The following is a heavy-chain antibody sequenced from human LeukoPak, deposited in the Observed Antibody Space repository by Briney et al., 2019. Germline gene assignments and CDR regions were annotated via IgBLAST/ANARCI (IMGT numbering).Heavy chain of an antibody. V-gene: IGHV4-39*07. CDR1: GDSISSSSYY. CDR2: IYYSGST. Sequence: SETLSLTCTVSGDSISSSSYYWGWIRQPPGKGLEWIGSIYYSGSTYYNPSLKSRVTISVDTSKNQFSLKLSSVTAADTAVYYCARDQNAGTGNFDYWGQGTLVTVSS. D-gene: IGHD6-13*01. CDR3: ARDQNAGTGNFDY. J-gene: IGHJ4*02.